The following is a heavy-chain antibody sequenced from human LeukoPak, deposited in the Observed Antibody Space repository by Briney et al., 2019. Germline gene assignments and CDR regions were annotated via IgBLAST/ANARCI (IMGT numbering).Heavy chain of an antibody. Sequence: GASVKVSCKASGYTFTGYYMHWVRQAPGQGLEWVGWTNPNSGGTNYAQKFQGRVTMTRDTSISTAYMELSSLRSDDTAVYYCARDRNRFTPHFDYWGQGTLVTVSS. CDR1: GYTFTGYY. CDR2: TNPNSGGT. CDR3: ARDRNRFTPHFDY. D-gene: IGHD3-3*01. V-gene: IGHV1-2*02. J-gene: IGHJ4*02.